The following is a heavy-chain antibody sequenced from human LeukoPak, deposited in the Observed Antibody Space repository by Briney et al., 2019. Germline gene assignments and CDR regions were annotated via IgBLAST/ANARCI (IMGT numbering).Heavy chain of an antibody. J-gene: IGHJ4*02. CDR1: GFTFDDYA. D-gene: IGHD3-9*01. CDR2: ISWNSGSI. V-gene: IGHV3-9*01. Sequence: GGSLRLSCAASGFTFDDYAMHWVRQAPGKGLEWVSGISWNSGSIGYADSVKGRFTISRDNAKNSLYLQMNSLRAEDTALYYCAKDMDYDILTGAYYFDYWGQGTLVTVSS. CDR3: AKDMDYDILTGAYYFDY.